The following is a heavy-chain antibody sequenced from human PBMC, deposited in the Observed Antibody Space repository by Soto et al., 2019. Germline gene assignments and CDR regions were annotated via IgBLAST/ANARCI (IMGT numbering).Heavy chain of an antibody. D-gene: IGHD2-8*01. J-gene: IGHJ6*02. Sequence: QGQLVQSGGEVKKPGASVKVSCKASGYTFTRYGISWVRQAHGQGLEWMGWISGYNGDTKYAQKFQGRVTMTVDTSTTTAYMELRSLTSDDRAVYYCAKNGQPSYYYYGMDVWGQGTTVTVSS. CDR2: ISGYNGDT. V-gene: IGHV1-18*01. CDR3: AKNGQPSYYYYGMDV. CDR1: GYTFTRYG.